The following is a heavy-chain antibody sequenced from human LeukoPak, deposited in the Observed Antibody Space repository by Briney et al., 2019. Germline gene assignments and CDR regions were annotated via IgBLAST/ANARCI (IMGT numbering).Heavy chain of an antibody. D-gene: IGHD7-27*01. V-gene: IGHV3-30*02. J-gene: IGHJ4*02. Sequence: HPGGSLRLSCAASGFTFSSFGMHWVRQAPGKGLEWVALIEHDGSNKYYIESVKGRFTISRDNSKNTLYLQMNSLRADDMAVYYCAKDSHWGFADWGQGTLVTVSS. CDR1: GFTFSSFG. CDR2: IEHDGSNK. CDR3: AKDSHWGFAD.